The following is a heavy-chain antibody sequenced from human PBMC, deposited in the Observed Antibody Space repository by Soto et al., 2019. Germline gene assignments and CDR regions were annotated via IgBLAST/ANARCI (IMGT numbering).Heavy chain of an antibody. CDR2: IYYSRSD. J-gene: IGHJ4*02. Sequence: SETLSLTCTVSGDSINSADYYWSWLRQPPGKGLEWIGYIYYSRSDYYNPSLGRRATVTIDTSRNQFSLNLMSVTAADTAVYYCARVVQFYDSSGYSFYYFDYWGQGALVTVSS. CDR3: ARVVQFYDSSGYSFYYFDY. V-gene: IGHV4-30-4*01. CDR1: GDSINSADYY. D-gene: IGHD3-22*01.